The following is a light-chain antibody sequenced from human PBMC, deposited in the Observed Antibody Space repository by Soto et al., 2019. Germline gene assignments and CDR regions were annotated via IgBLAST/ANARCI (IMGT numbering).Light chain of an antibody. CDR2: DVS. CDR3: SSYSSSNSVV. CDR1: SSDIGGYNW. Sequence: QSALTQPASVSGSPGQSITISCAGTSSDIGGYNWVSWYQQHPDKAPKLMVYDVSYRPSGVSNRFSGSKSGDTASLTISGLQAEDEADYYCSSYSSSNSVVFGGGTQLTVL. V-gene: IGLV2-14*03. J-gene: IGLJ2*01.